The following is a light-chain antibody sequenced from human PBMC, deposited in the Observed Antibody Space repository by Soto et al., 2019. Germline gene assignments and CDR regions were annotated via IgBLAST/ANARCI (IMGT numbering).Light chain of an antibody. J-gene: IGKJ2*01. V-gene: IGKV1-33*01. CDR1: QDITNY. CDR2: DAS. CDR3: QQYDTVPPA. Sequence: DIQMTQSPSSLSASVGDRVTITCQASQDITNYLNWYQQKPGKAPQLLIYDASNLETGVPSRFSGSGSGTDFTFTITNLQPEDFATYYCQQYDTVPPAFGQGNKLDIK.